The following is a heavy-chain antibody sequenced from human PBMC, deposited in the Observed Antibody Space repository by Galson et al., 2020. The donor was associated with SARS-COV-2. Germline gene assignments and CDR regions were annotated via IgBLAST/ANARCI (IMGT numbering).Heavy chain of an antibody. Sequence: ASVKVSCKVSGYTLTELSMHWVRQAPGKGLEWMGGFDPEDGETIYAQKFQGRVTMTEDTSTDTAYMELSSLRSEDTAVYYCATGTTVTTSGWVDPCGQRTLVTVSS. CDR3: ATGTTVTTSGWVDP. CDR1: GYTLTELS. D-gene: IGHD4-4*01. J-gene: IGHJ5*02. V-gene: IGHV1-24*01. CDR2: FDPEDGET.